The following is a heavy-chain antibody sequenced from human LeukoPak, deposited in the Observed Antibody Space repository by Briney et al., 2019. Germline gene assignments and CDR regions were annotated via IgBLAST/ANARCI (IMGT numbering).Heavy chain of an antibody. CDR2: IYYSGST. J-gene: IGHJ4*02. CDR1: GGSISSYY. V-gene: IGHV4-59*12. Sequence: KPSETLSLTCTVSGGSISSYYWSWIRQPPGKGPEWIGYIYYSGSTNYNPSLKSRVTISVDRSKNQFSLKLSSVTAADTAVYYCARSYGDYVGTFDYWGQGTLVTVSS. D-gene: IGHD4-17*01. CDR3: ARSYGDYVGTFDY.